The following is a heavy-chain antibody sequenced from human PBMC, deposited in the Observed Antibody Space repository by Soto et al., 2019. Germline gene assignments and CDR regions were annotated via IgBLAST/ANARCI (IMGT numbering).Heavy chain of an antibody. D-gene: IGHD2-15*01. V-gene: IGHV5-10-1*03. CDR2: IDPDDSYT. J-gene: IGHJ4*02. CDR1: GYSFTNYW. Sequence: EVQLVQSGAEVRKPGESLRISCKGSGYSFTNYWINWVRQMPGKGLEWMGRIDPDDSYTNYSPSFQGHVTISVDKSISTAYLQWSSLQASETAIYYCARLPPPTDCSGSTCSGYWGQGTLVTVSS. CDR3: ARLPPPTDCSGSTCSGY.